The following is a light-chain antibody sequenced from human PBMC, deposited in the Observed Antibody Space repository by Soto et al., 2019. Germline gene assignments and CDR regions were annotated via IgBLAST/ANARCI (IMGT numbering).Light chain of an antibody. Sequence: EIVLTQSPGTLSLSPGERATLSCRASQSVRSSYLAWYQQKPGQAPWLLIYGASSRATGIPDRFSGSGSGTDFTLTISRLEPEDFAVYYCQQYGSSPQTFGQGTRVEI. V-gene: IGKV3-20*01. CDR1: QSVRSSY. CDR2: GAS. J-gene: IGKJ1*01. CDR3: QQYGSSPQT.